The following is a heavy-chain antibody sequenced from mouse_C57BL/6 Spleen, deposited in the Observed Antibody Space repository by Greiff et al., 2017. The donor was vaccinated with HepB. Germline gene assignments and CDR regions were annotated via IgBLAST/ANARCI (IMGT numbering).Heavy chain of an antibody. V-gene: IGHV1-81*01. CDR2: IYPRSGNT. D-gene: IGHD1-1*01. CDR1: GYTFTSYG. Sequence: VQLQQSGAELARPGASVKLSCKASGYTFTSYGISWVKQRTGQGLEWIGEIYPRSGNTYYNEKFKGKATLTADKSSSTAYMELRSLTSEDSAVYFCARFITTVVATPYAMDYWGQGTSVTVSS. CDR3: ARFITTVVATPYAMDY. J-gene: IGHJ4*01.